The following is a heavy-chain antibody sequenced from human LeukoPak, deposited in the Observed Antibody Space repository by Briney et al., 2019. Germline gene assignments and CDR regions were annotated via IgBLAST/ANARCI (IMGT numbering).Heavy chain of an antibody. CDR3: ASTDTGIAVAGRSDY. Sequence: GGSLRLSCAASGFTFSSYWMHWVRQAPGKGLVWVSRINSDGSSTSYADSVKGRFTISRDNAKNTLYLQMNSLRAEDTAVYYCASTDTGIAVAGRSDYWGQGTLVTVSS. V-gene: IGHV3-74*01. CDR1: GFTFSSYW. D-gene: IGHD6-19*01. CDR2: INSDGSST. J-gene: IGHJ4*02.